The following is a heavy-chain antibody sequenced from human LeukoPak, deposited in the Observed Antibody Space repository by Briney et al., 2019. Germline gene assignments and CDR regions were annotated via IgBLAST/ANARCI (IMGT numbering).Heavy chain of an antibody. J-gene: IGHJ4*02. V-gene: IGHV3-73*01. CDR1: GFTFSGSA. Sequence: GGSLRLSCAASGFTFSGSAMHWVRQASGKGLEWVGRIRSKANSYATAYAASVKGRFTISRDDSKNTAYLQMNSLKTEDTAVYYCTSGYYYDSSGYYRVYWGQGTLVTVSS. CDR2: IRSKANSYAT. D-gene: IGHD3-22*01. CDR3: TSGYYYDSSGYYRVY.